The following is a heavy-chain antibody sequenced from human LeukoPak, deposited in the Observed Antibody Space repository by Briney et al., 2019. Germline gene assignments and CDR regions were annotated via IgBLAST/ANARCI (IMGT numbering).Heavy chain of an antibody. CDR3: ARVTAAAAVDY. CDR2: ISYAGQT. Sequence: KASETLSLTCTVSGVSITSSEWWSWVRRPPGKGLEWIGEISYAGQTVYNPSLNSRVTILWDLSRNEFSLKLTSVTAADTAVYYCARVTAAAAVDYWGQGTLVTVSS. J-gene: IGHJ4*02. D-gene: IGHD6-13*01. CDR1: GVSITSSEW. V-gene: IGHV4-4*02.